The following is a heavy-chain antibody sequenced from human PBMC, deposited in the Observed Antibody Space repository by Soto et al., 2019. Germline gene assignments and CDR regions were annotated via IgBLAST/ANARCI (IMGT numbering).Heavy chain of an antibody. Sequence: ASVKVSCKASGYTFTSYYMHWVRQAPGQGLEWMGIINPSGGSTSYAQKFQGRVTMTRDTSTSTVYMELSNLRFEEQAEYYSARDDSPGSSSFFDYWGQGTLVTVSS. CDR1: GYTFTSYY. J-gene: IGHJ4*02. CDR2: INPSGGST. D-gene: IGHD6-13*01. V-gene: IGHV1-46*01. CDR3: ARDDSPGSSSFFDY.